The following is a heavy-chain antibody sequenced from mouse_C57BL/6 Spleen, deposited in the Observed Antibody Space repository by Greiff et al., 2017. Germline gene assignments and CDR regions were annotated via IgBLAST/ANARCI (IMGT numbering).Heavy chain of an antibody. J-gene: IGHJ3*01. V-gene: IGHV1-64*01. Sequence: QVQLQQSGAELVKPGASVKLSCKASGYTFTSYWMHWVKQRPGQGLEWIGMIHPNRGSTNYNEKFKSKATLTVDKSSSTAYMQLSSLTSEDSAVYYCASIYYDYDPFAYWGQGTLVTVSA. CDR1: GYTFTSYW. CDR2: IHPNRGST. D-gene: IGHD2-4*01. CDR3: ASIYYDYDPFAY.